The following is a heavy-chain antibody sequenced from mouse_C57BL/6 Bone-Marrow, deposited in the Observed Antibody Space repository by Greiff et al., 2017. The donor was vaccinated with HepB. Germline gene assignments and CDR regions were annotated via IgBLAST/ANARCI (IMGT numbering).Heavy chain of an antibody. Sequence: QVQLKESGPGLVQPSQSLSITCTVSGFSLTSYGVHWVRQSPGKGLEWLGVIWSGGSTDYNAAFISRLSISKDNSKSQVFFKMNSLQADDTAIYYCARLGRPYYYAMDYWGQGTSVTVSS. CDR3: ARLGRPYYYAMDY. J-gene: IGHJ4*01. V-gene: IGHV2-2*01. CDR2: IWSGGST. D-gene: IGHD4-1*01. CDR1: GFSLTSYG.